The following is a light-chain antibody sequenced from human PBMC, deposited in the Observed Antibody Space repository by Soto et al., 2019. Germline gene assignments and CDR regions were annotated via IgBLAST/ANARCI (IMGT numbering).Light chain of an antibody. V-gene: IGLV1-40*01. Sequence: QSVLTQPPSVSGAPGQRVTISCTGSRSDIGAGYRVRWYQQVPGAAPKLLIYDNTNRPSGVSARFFGSKSGTLASLAITGLQAQDEADYYCQSYDRSLSAVVFGGGTKVTVL. CDR2: DNT. CDR1: RSDIGAGYR. J-gene: IGLJ2*01. CDR3: QSYDRSLSAVV.